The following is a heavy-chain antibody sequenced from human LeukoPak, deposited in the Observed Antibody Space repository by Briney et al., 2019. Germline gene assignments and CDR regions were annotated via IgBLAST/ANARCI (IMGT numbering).Heavy chain of an antibody. D-gene: IGHD2-21*02. V-gene: IGHV4-30-4*01. CDR1: GGSIRSGDYY. CDR2: IYYSGST. Sequence: PSETLSLTCTVSGGSIRSGDYYCSWVRQPPGKCLEWIGYIYYSGSTYYNPSLKSRVTISVDTSKNQFSLKLSSVTAADTAVYYCARETTGGGDEGHAFDIWGQGTMVTVSS. J-gene: IGHJ3*02. CDR3: ARETTGGGDEGHAFDI.